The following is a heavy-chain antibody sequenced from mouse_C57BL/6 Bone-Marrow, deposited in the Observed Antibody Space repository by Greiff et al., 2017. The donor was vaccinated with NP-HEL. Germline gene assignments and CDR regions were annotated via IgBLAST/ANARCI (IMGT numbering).Heavy chain of an antibody. J-gene: IGHJ2*01. D-gene: IGHD1-1*01. CDR3: ARFPFITTVVATDY. Sequence: VQLQESGPELVKPGASVKLSCKASGYTFTSYDINWVKQRPGQGLEWIGWIYPRDGSTKYNEKFKGKATLTVDTSSSTAYMELHSLTSEDSAVYFCARFPFITTVVATDYWGQGTTLTVSS. CDR2: IYPRDGST. CDR1: GYTFTSYD. V-gene: IGHV1-85*01.